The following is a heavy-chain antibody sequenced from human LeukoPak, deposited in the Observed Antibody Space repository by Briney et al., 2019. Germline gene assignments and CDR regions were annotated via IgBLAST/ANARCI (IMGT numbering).Heavy chain of an antibody. CDR3: AKSAVDYYYYYMDV. CDR2: ISWNSGSI. D-gene: IGHD4-23*01. J-gene: IGHJ6*03. CDR1: GFTFDDYA. Sequence: GRSLRLSCAASGFTFDDYAMHWVRQAPGKGLEWVSGISWNSGSIGYADSVKGRFTISRDNAKNSLYLQMNSLRAEDTALYYCAKSAVDYYYYYMDVWGKGTTVTISS. V-gene: IGHV3-9*01.